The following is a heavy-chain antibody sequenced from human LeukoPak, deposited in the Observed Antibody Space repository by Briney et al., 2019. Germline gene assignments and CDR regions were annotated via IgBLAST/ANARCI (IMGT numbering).Heavy chain of an antibody. CDR3: TRLFGVDY. CDR1: GFAFSGSA. J-gene: IGHJ4*02. CDR2: IRSKANSYAT. Sequence: PGGSLKLSCAASGFAFSGSAMHWVRQASGKGLEWVGRIRSKANSYATAYAASVKGRITISRDDSKNTAYLQMNSLKTEDTAVYYCTRLFGVDYWGQGTLVTVSS. V-gene: IGHV3-73*01. D-gene: IGHD3-10*02.